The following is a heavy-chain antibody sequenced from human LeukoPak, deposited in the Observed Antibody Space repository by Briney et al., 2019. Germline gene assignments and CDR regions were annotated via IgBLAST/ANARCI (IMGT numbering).Heavy chain of an antibody. CDR1: GYPFSNYY. J-gene: IGHJ5*02. CDR2: INPSGGST. Sequence: ASVKVSCKASGYPFSNYYMHWVRQAPGQGLEWMGIINPSGGSTSYAQKFQGRVTMTRDTSTSTFYMEMRSLRYEDTAVYYCALESTSSSLADPWGQGTLVTVSS. V-gene: IGHV1-46*01. CDR3: ALESTSSSLADP. D-gene: IGHD2-2*01.